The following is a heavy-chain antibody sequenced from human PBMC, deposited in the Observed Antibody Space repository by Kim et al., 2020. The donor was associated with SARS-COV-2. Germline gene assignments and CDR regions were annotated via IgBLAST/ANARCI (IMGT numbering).Heavy chain of an antibody. Sequence: GESLKISCQGSGYSFGNFWIAWVRQMPGQGLDWMGIIYGGDSDTRYSPSFQGQVTISADKSIRTAYLQWSSLKASDTAMYYCARGGVDSRTLDIWGQGTMVTVSS. J-gene: IGHJ3*02. V-gene: IGHV5-51*03. CDR3: ARGGVDSRTLDI. D-gene: IGHD3-16*01. CDR1: GYSFGNFW. CDR2: IYGGDSDT.